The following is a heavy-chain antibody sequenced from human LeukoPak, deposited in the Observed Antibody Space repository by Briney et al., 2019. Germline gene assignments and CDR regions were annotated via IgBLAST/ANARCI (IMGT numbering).Heavy chain of an antibody. CDR1: GGSIGGSNYY. CDR3: AKSPPTTVITLDS. J-gene: IGHJ4*02. Sequence: PSETLSLTCTVSGGSIGGSNYYWGWIRQPPGKGLEWIGSIHYSGNTYYIPSLKSRVTISVDTSKNQFSLKLTSVTAADTAVYYCAKSPPTTVITLDSWGQGILVTVSS. V-gene: IGHV4-39*01. CDR2: IHYSGNT. D-gene: IGHD4-17*01.